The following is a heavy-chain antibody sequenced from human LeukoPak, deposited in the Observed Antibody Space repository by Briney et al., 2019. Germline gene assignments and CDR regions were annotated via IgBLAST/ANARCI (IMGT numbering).Heavy chain of an antibody. Sequence: GSLRPSCAAAGFPFSNFAMSWVRQAPGKGLEWASGVSGSGGSTYYADSVKGRFTISRDNSKNTLYLQMNSLRAEDTAVYYCAKDQSVGGTPGDPFDIWGQGKMVTVSS. V-gene: IGHV3-23*01. J-gene: IGHJ3*02. CDR2: VSGSGGST. D-gene: IGHD1-26*01. CDR3: AKDQSVGGTPGDPFDI. CDR1: GFPFSNFA.